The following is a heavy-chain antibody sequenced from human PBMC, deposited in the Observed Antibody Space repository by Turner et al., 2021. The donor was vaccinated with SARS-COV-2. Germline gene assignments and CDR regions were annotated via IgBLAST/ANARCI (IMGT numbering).Heavy chain of an antibody. CDR1: GYIFTSYA. D-gene: IGHD4-17*01. CDR3: ARWNDYGGNGYYYYDMDV. V-gene: IGHV1-3*05. CDR2: INAGNSNT. J-gene: IGHJ6*02. Sequence: QVQLVQSGAGEKKHGASAKVSCKVSGYIFTSYAMHWVRQAPGQRHEWKGWINAGNSNTKYSQKFQGRVTITRDTSASTAYMELSRLRSEDTAVYYCARWNDYGGNGYYYYDMDVWGQGTTVTVSS.